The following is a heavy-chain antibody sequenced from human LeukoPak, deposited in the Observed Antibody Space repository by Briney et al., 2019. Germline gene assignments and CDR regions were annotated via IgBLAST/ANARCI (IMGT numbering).Heavy chain of an antibody. CDR3: ARHPPRSSGPLFGGDAFDI. V-gene: IGHV4-38-2*02. CDR2: IYHSGST. D-gene: IGHD3-22*01. Sequence: SETLSLTCTVSGYSISSGYYWGWIRQPPGKGLEWIGSIYHSGSTYYNPSLKSRVTISVDTSKNQFSLKLSSVTAADTAVYYCARHPPRSSGPLFGGDAFDIWGQGTMVTVSS. CDR1: GYSISSGYY. J-gene: IGHJ3*02.